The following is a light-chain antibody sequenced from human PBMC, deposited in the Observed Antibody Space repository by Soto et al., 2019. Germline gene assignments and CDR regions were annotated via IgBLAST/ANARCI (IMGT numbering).Light chain of an antibody. CDR2: GAS. V-gene: IGKV3-20*01. CDR1: QSVSSN. CDR3: QQYGRSPLT. J-gene: IGKJ4*01. Sequence: EIVMTQSPATLSVSPGERATLSCRASQSVSSNLAWYQQKPGQAPRLLIYGASRRATGIPDRFSGTGSGTDFTLTISRLEPEDFAVYYCQQYGRSPLTFGGGTKVDIK.